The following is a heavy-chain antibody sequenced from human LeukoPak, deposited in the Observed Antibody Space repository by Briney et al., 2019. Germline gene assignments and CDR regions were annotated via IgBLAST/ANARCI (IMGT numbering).Heavy chain of an antibody. D-gene: IGHD4-17*01. CDR1: GYTFTSYG. CDR3: ARDGPAMTTVTVANFDY. Sequence: ASVKVSCKASGYTFTSYGISWVRQAPGQGLEWMGWISAYNGNTNYAQKLQGRVTMTTDTSTSTAYMELRSLRSDDTAVYYCARDGPAMTTVTVANFDYWGQGTLVTVSS. V-gene: IGHV1-18*01. CDR2: ISAYNGNT. J-gene: IGHJ4*02.